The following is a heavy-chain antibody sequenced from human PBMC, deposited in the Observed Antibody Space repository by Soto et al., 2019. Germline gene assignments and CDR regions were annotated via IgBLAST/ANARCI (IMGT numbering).Heavy chain of an antibody. Sequence: QVQLAQSGAEVKKPGASVTVSCKASGYTFSSYGISWVRQAPGQGLEWVGWISVHNGYTKYATELQGSVTMTTDTSPSTAYMELRSLRSEGSAVYYCARPEHNFGPHDYWGQGTLVTVSS. CDR3: ARPEHNFGPHDY. J-gene: IGHJ4*02. CDR1: GYTFSSYG. D-gene: IGHD1-1*01. V-gene: IGHV1-18*01. CDR2: ISVHNGYT.